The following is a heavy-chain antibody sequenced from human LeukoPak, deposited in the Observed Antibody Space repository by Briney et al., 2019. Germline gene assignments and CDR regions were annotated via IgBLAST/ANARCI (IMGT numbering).Heavy chain of an antibody. D-gene: IGHD2-15*01. CDR3: ARDVQGGSLDP. V-gene: IGHV3-30*04. Sequence: GGSLRLSCAASGFTFSSYTMHWVRQAPGKGLEWVAFVLYDGSDQYYAASVKGRFTISRDNSKNTVYLQMNSLTVEDTAVYYCARDVQGGSLDPWGQGTLVTVSS. CDR1: GFTFSSYT. CDR2: VLYDGSDQ. J-gene: IGHJ5*02.